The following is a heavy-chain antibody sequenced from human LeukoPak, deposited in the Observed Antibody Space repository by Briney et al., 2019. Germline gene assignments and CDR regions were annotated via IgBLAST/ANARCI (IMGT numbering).Heavy chain of an antibody. D-gene: IGHD3-16*01. CDR3: ARDLADVSRIIYYYYMDV. CDR2: IYTSGST. J-gene: IGHJ6*03. Sequence: SETLSLTCTVSGGSISSYYWSWIRQPGGRGLEWIGRIYTSGSTNYNPSLKSRVTMSVDTSKNQFSLKLSSVTAADTAVYYCARDLADVSRIIYYYYMDVWGKGTTVSVSS. V-gene: IGHV4-4*07. CDR1: GGSISSYY.